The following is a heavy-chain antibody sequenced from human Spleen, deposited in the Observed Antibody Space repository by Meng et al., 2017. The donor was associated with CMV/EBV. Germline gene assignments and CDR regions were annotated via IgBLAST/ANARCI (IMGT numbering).Heavy chain of an antibody. Sequence: SCKASGYTFIDHFMHWVRQAPGQGLEWMGWINPNNGDTSYAQKFQGRVTMTRDKSITTAYMDLNRLTSDDTAFYYCVTVGDTNSYFYWGQGTLVTVSS. CDR1: GYTFIDHF. D-gene: IGHD2-21*01. CDR3: VTVGDTNSYFY. CDR2: INPNNGDT. J-gene: IGHJ4*02. V-gene: IGHV1-2*02.